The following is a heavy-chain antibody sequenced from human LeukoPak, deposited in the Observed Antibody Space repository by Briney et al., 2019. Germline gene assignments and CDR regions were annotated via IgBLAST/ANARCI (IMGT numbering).Heavy chain of an antibody. J-gene: IGHJ5*01. Sequence: GGSLRLSCAASGFTFSSYAMHWVRQAPGKGLEYVSAISSNGGSTYYANSVKGRFTISRDNSKNTLYLQMGSLRAEDMAVYYCSRLSVVTYSGLDSWGQEPWSPSPQ. CDR1: GFTFSSYA. CDR2: ISSNGGST. D-gene: IGHD3-16*01. CDR3: SRLSVVTYSGLDS. V-gene: IGHV3-64*01.